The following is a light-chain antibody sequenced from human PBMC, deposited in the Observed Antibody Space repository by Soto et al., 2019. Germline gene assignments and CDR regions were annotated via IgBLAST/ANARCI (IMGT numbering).Light chain of an antibody. V-gene: IGLV2-8*01. Sequence: QSALTQPPSASGSPGQEVAISCNGTSSDVGGYNYVSWYQHHPGKAPKLVIYEVTKRPSGVPDRFSGSKSGNTASLTVSGLQADDEADYYCCSYGGSNNWVFGGGTKVTVL. CDR1: SSDVGGYNY. CDR3: CSYGGSNNWV. CDR2: EVT. J-gene: IGLJ3*02.